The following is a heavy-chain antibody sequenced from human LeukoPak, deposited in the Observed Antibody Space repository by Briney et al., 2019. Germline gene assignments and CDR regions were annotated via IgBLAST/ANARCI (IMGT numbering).Heavy chain of an antibody. D-gene: IGHD3-3*01. CDR3: ARGSIRFLEWSQGHYYYMDV. CDR1: GGTFSSYA. J-gene: IGHJ6*03. CDR2: IIPIFGTA. V-gene: IGHV1-69*13. Sequence: ASVKVSCKASGGTFSSYAISWVRQAPGQGLEWMGGIIPIFGTANYAQKFQGRVTITPDESTSTAYMELSSLRSEDTAVYYCARGSIRFLEWSQGHYYYMDVWGKGTTVTVSS.